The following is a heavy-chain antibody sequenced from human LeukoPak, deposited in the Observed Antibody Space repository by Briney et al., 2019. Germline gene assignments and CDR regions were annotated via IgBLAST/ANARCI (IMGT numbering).Heavy chain of an antibody. J-gene: IGHJ3*02. CDR3: ARGPTLGLDI. CDR2: INPNSVDT. CDR1: GYTFTAYY. V-gene: IGHV1-2*02. Sequence: ASVKVSCKTSGYTFTAYYIHWVRQAPGQGLEWMGWINPNSVDTALPQSFKGRVTMTRDTSIITAYMELSSLTSDGTGMYYCARGPTLGLDIWGQGTMVTVSS.